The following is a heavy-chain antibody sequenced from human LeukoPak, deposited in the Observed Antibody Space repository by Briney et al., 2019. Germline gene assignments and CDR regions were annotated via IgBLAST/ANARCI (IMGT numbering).Heavy chain of an antibody. V-gene: IGHV4-59*01. CDR3: ARSNYRGWYAWFDP. J-gene: IGHJ5*02. D-gene: IGHD6-19*01. Sequence: SETLSLTCTVSGGSISSYYWSWIRQPPGKGLEWIGYIYYSGSTNYNPSLKSRVTISVDTSKNQFSLKLSSVTAADTAVYYCARSNYRGWYAWFDPWGQGTLVTVSS. CDR2: IYYSGST. CDR1: GGSISSYY.